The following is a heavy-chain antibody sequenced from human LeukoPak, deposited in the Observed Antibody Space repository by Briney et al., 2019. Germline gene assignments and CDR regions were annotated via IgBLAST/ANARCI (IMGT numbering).Heavy chain of an antibody. V-gene: IGHV3-21*01. Sequence: GGSLRLSCAASGFTFSSYAMSWVRQAPGKGLEWVSSISSSSSYIYYADSVKGRFTISRDNAKNSLYLQMNSLRAEDTAVYYRARSRDFAYSSSSVWPPNRIHYYYYYMDVWGKGTTVTVSS. CDR1: GFTFSSYA. D-gene: IGHD6-6*01. CDR3: ARSRDFAYSSSSVWPPNRIHYYYYYMDV. CDR2: ISSSSSYI. J-gene: IGHJ6*03.